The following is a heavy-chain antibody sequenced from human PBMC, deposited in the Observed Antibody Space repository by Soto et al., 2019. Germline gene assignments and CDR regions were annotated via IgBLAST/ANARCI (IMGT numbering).Heavy chain of an antibody. CDR1: GFTFSSYA. CDR3: ATGIAVAGHFDY. Sequence: GGSLRLSCAASGFTFSSYAMSWVRQAPGKGLEWVSAISGSGGSTYYADSVKGRFTISRDNSKNTLYLQMNSLRAVDTAVYYCATGIAVAGHFDYWGQGTLVTVSS. V-gene: IGHV3-23*01. D-gene: IGHD6-19*01. J-gene: IGHJ4*02. CDR2: ISGSGGST.